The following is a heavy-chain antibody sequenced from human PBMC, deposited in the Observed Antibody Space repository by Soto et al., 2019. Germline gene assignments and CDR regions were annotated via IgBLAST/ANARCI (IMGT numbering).Heavy chain of an antibody. V-gene: IGHV1-18*01. D-gene: IGHD2-8*01. Sequence: ASVKVSCKASGYTFTSYGISWVRQAPGQGLEWMGWISAYNGNTNYAQKLQGRVTMTTDASTSTAYMELRSLRSEDTAVYYCASSTLGYCTNGVCYAPFDYWGQGTLVTVSS. CDR2: ISAYNGNT. CDR1: GYTFTSYG. CDR3: ASSTLGYCTNGVCYAPFDY. J-gene: IGHJ4*02.